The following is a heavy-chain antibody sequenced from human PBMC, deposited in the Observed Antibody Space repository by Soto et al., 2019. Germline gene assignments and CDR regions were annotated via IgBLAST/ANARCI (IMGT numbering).Heavy chain of an antibody. Sequence: TSVKVSCKASGYTFTSYGISWVRQAPGQGLEWMGWISAYNGNTNYAQKLQGRVTMTTDTSTSTAYMELRSLRSDDTAVYYCARVVGVVVPAAMLDYYYYYMDVWGKGTTVTVSS. V-gene: IGHV1-18*01. J-gene: IGHJ6*03. D-gene: IGHD2-2*01. CDR1: GYTFTSYG. CDR2: ISAYNGNT. CDR3: ARVVGVVVPAAMLDYYYYYMDV.